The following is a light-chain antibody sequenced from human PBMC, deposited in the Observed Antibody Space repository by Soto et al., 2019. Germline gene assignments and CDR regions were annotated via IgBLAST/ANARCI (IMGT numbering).Light chain of an antibody. CDR2: RVS. Sequence: DIQMTQSPSTLSAFVGDRVTITCRGSQLISTWLAWYQQKPGQAPKLLISRVSNLESGVPSRFSGSGSGAEFTLTITSLQPDDSAAYYCQQYTGSAVTFGGGTRVEIK. J-gene: IGKJ4*01. V-gene: IGKV1-5*03. CDR3: QQYTGSAVT. CDR1: QLISTW.